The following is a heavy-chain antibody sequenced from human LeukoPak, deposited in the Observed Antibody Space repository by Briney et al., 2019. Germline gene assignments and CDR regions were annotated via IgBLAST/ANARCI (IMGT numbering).Heavy chain of an antibody. Sequence: GASVKVSCKASGYTFINYDINWVRQATRQGLEWMGWMNPNSGNTGYAQKFQGRVTMTRNTSISTAYMELSSLRSEDTAVYYCARGLWSSRVVPLRCYYMDVWGKGTTVTVSS. CDR3: ARGLWSSRVVPLRCYYMDV. J-gene: IGHJ6*03. D-gene: IGHD2-2*01. V-gene: IGHV1-8*01. CDR2: MNPNSGNT. CDR1: GYTFINYD.